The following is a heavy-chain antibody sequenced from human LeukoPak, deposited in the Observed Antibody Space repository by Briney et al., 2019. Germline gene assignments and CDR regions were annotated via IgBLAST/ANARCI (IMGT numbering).Heavy chain of an antibody. CDR2: IYSGGST. J-gene: IGHJ4*02. CDR1: GFTFSSNY. CDR3: ARRRPSAGTDY. D-gene: IGHD6-13*01. V-gene: IGHV3-66*04. Sequence: GGSLRLSCAASGFTFSSNYMSWVRQAPGKGLEWVSVIYSGGSTYYADSVKGRFTISRDNSKNTLYLQMNSLRAEDTAVYYCARRRPSAGTDYWGQGTLVTVSS.